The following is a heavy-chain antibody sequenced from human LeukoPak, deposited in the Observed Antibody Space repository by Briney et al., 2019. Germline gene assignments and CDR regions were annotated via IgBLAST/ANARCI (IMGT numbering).Heavy chain of an antibody. V-gene: IGHV3-33*06. Sequence: PGRSLRLSCAASGFTFSSYGMHWVRQAPGKGLEWVAVIWYDGSNKYYADSVKGRFTFSRDNSKNTLYLQMNSLRAEDTAVYYCAKDLHYDSSGYSDYWGQGTLVTVSS. CDR2: IWYDGSNK. CDR3: AKDLHYDSSGYSDY. D-gene: IGHD3-22*01. J-gene: IGHJ4*02. CDR1: GFTFSSYG.